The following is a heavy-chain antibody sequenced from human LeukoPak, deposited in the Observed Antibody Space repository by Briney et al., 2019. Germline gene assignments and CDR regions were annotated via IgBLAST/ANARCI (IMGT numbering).Heavy chain of an antibody. CDR3: ARHGVGSSWFGFDY. J-gene: IGHJ4*02. Sequence: ESLKISCQASGYTFNNYWIGWVRQMPGKGLEWMGIINPGDSDPRYSPSLQGRATISADRSISTAYLQWSSLKASDTAMYYCARHGVGSSWFGFDYWGQGTLVTVSS. V-gene: IGHV5-51*01. D-gene: IGHD6-6*01. CDR2: INPGDSDP. CDR1: GYTFNNYW.